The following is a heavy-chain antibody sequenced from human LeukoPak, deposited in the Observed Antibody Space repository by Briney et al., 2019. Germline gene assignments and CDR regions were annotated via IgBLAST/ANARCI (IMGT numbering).Heavy chain of an antibody. J-gene: IGHJ4*02. Sequence: GASVKVSCKASGYTFTGYYMHWVRQAPGQGLEWMGWINPNSGGTNYAQKFQGRVTVTRDTSINTAYMELSRLRSDDTAVYYCARDLNNGYYYDSGAYYYYYWGQGTLVTVSS. V-gene: IGHV1-2*02. CDR3: ARDLNNGYYYDSGAYYYYY. CDR2: INPNSGGT. CDR1: GYTFTGYY. D-gene: IGHD3-22*01.